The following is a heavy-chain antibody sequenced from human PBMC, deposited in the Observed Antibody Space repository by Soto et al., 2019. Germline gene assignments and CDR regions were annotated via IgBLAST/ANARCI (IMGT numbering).Heavy chain of an antibody. CDR2: IRGSGGST. J-gene: IGHJ4*02. Sequence: GGSLRLSCAASGFTFSSYAMSWVRQAPGKGLEWVSAIRGSGGSTYYADSVKGRFTISRDNSKNTLYLQMNSLRAEDTAVYYCAKDTDSYYDILTGYYIFDYWGQGTLVTVSS. D-gene: IGHD3-9*01. CDR3: AKDTDSYYDILTGYYIFDY. CDR1: GFTFSSYA. V-gene: IGHV3-23*01.